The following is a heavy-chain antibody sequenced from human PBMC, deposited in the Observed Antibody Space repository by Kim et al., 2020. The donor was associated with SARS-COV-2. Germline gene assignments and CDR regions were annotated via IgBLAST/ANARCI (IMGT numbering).Heavy chain of an antibody. V-gene: IGHV4-39*01. D-gene: IGHD6-19*01. CDR3: ARQSYSSGWYDGDYYGMDV. Sequence: SETLSLTCTVSGGSISSSSYYWGWIRQPPGKGLEWIGSIYYSGSTYYNPSLKSRVTISVDTSKNQFSLKLSSVTAADTAVYYCARQSYSSGWYDGDYYGMDVWGQGTTVTVSS. J-gene: IGHJ6*02. CDR2: IYYSGST. CDR1: GGSISSSSYY.